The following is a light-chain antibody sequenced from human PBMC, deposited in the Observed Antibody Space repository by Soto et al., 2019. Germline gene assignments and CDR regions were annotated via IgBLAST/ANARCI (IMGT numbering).Light chain of an antibody. CDR3: QQLHNYPLT. CDR2: AAS. J-gene: IGKJ4*01. V-gene: IGKV1-9*01. CDR1: QGIRTY. Sequence: DIQLTQSPSFLSASVGDRVTITCRASQGIRTYLAWYQQKPGKAPKLLIYAASTLQSGVPSRFSGSGSGTEFTLTIRSLQTEDLATYFCQQLHNYPLTFGGGTK.